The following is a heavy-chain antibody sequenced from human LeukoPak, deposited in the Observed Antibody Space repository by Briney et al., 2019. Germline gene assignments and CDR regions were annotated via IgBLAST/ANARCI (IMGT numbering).Heavy chain of an antibody. Sequence: GGSLRLSCVTSGLTFTNHGFHWLRQAADKGLEWVAFVRDDGFDTYHSNSVKGRFSISRDDSKNTVYLQMNSLRAEDTALYYCARDRGKDYFGDWGQGTQDTVSS. CDR3: ARDRGKDYFGD. D-gene: IGHD4-23*01. J-gene: IGHJ4*02. V-gene: IGHV3-30*02. CDR1: GLTFTNHG. CDR2: VRDDGFDT.